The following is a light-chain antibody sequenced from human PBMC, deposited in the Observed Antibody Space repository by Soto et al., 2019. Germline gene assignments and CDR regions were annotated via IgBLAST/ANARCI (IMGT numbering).Light chain of an antibody. CDR2: KAS. V-gene: IGKV1-5*03. J-gene: IGKJ3*01. Sequence: DIQMTQSPSTLSASVGDRVTITCRASQSIDTWLAWYQQKPGKAPKVLIYKASRLQSGVPSRFSGSGSGTEFTLTISGLQPDDFATYYCQQANSFPRTFGPGTKVDIK. CDR1: QSIDTW. CDR3: QQANSFPRT.